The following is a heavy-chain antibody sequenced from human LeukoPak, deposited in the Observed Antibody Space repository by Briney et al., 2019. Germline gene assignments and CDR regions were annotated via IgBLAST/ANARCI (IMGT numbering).Heavy chain of an antibody. Sequence: SETLSLTCTVSGGSISTYYWSWIRQPAGKGLEWIGRIYTSGSTNYNPSLKSRLTMSVDTSKNHFSLKLSSVTAADTAVYYCARGDPFRAGWFDPWGQGTLVTVSS. J-gene: IGHJ5*02. V-gene: IGHV4-4*07. CDR3: ARGDPFRAGWFDP. CDR1: GGSISTYY. CDR2: IYTSGST. D-gene: IGHD6-13*01.